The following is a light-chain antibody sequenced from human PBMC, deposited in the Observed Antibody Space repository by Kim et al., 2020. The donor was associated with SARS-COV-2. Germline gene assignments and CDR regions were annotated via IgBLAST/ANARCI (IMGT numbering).Light chain of an antibody. CDR3: SSYTSSSTLV. CDR1: SSDVGGYNY. CDR2: DVN. Sequence: GQSITLSCTGTSSDVGGYNYVSWYQQHPGKAPKLMIYDVNNRPSGVSNRFSGSKSGNTASLTISGLQAEDEADYYCSSYTSSSTLVFGGGTKVTVL. V-gene: IGLV2-14*03. J-gene: IGLJ2*01.